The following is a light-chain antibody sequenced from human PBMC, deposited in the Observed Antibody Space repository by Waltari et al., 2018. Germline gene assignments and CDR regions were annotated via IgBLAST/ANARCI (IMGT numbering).Light chain of an antibody. V-gene: IGKV4-1*01. CDR1: QTLLYTSNNKNY. J-gene: IGKJ2*01. CDR3: QQYFSSPYT. Sequence: DIVMTQSPDSLAVSLGERATINCKSSQTLLYTSNNKNYLTWYQQNSGQLPKVLIFWESTRESGGAERFNGSGSGTDFTLTINSLQPEEVAVYFCQQYFSSPYTFGQGTKLEIK. CDR2: WES.